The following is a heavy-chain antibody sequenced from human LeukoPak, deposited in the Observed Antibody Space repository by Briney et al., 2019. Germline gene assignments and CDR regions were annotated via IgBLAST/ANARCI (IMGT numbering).Heavy chain of an antibody. CDR1: GGSFSGYY. CDR2: INHSGST. J-gene: IGHJ6*03. Sequence: SETLSLTCAVYGGSFSGYYWSWIRQPPGKGLEWIGEINHSGSTNYNPSLKSRVTISVDTSKNQFSLKLSSVTAADTAVYYCARVIVGATWGYYYYYYMDVWGKGTTVTVSS. CDR3: ARVIVGATWGYYYYYYMDV. V-gene: IGHV4-34*01. D-gene: IGHD1-26*01.